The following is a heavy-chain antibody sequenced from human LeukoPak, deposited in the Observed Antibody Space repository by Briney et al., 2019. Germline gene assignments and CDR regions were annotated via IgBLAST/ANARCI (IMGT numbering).Heavy chain of an antibody. CDR2: ISGSGGST. Sequence: AGSLRLSCAASGFTFSSYAMSWVRQAPGKGLEWVSAISGSGGSTYYADSVKGRFTISRDNSKNTLYLQMNSLRAEDTAVYYCAKCRAPYYYDSSGPVDYWGQGTLVTVSS. D-gene: IGHD3-22*01. CDR3: AKCRAPYYYDSSGPVDY. CDR1: GFTFSSYA. J-gene: IGHJ4*02. V-gene: IGHV3-23*01.